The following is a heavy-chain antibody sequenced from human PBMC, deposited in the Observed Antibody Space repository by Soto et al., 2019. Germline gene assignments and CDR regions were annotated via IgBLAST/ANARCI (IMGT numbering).Heavy chain of an antibody. Sequence: GGSLRLSCAASGFTFSSYAMSWVRQAPGKGLEWVSAISGSGGSTYYADSVKGRFTISRDNSKNTLYLQMNSLRAEDTAVYYCAKDHITTYNWDYGMDVWGQGTTVTVSS. CDR2: ISGSGGST. CDR3: AKDHITTYNWDYGMDV. J-gene: IGHJ6*02. CDR1: GFTFSSYA. V-gene: IGHV3-23*01. D-gene: IGHD1-20*01.